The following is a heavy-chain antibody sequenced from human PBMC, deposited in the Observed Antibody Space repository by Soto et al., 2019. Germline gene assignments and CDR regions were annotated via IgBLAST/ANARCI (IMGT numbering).Heavy chain of an antibody. CDR1: GFSFGSSW. V-gene: IGHV3-7*05. J-gene: IGHJ3*02. CDR2: IKKDGSKI. CDR3: ATDVSPGSSSLYLDAFDI. D-gene: IGHD6-13*01. Sequence: EVQLVESGGDLVQPGGSLRLSCAASGFSFGSSWMTWVRQAPGKGLEWVANIKKDGSKINYLDSVRGRFTVSRDNAKNSLYLEMISLRAADTALYYCATDVSPGSSSLYLDAFDIWGQGTMVTVSS.